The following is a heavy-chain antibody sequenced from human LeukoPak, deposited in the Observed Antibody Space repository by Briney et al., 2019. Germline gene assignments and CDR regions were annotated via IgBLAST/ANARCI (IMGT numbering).Heavy chain of an antibody. CDR2: VYSSGST. Sequence: SETLSLTCTVSGGSVSNIFWSWIRQPPGKGLEWIGYVYSSGSTNYNPSLNSRVTISVDTSKNQFSLKLSSVTAADTAVYYCARGGGVAGTEFDYWGQGTLVTVSS. CDR3: ARGGGVAGTEFDY. CDR1: GGSVSNIF. V-gene: IGHV4-59*02. D-gene: IGHD6-19*01. J-gene: IGHJ4*02.